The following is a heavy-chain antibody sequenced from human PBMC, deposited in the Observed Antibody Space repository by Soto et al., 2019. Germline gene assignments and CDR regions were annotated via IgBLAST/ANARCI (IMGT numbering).Heavy chain of an antibody. J-gene: IGHJ4*02. CDR2: IKSETDGGTI. V-gene: IGHV3-15*07. D-gene: IGHD6-19*01. Sequence: GKGLEWVGRIKSETDGGTIDYAAPVKGRFTISRDDSNNTLYLQMNSLKTEDTATYYCTPLALKYNSDWLSPLDYWGQGTLVTVSS. CDR3: TPLALKYNSDWLSPLDY.